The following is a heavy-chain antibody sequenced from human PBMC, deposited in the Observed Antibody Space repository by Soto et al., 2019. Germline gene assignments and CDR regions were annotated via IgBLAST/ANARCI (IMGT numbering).Heavy chain of an antibody. J-gene: IGHJ6*02. CDR1: GGTFSSYA. D-gene: IGHD6-25*01. CDR3: ASPGISAPGFKANYYYGMDF. CDR2: IIPIFGTA. Sequence: QVQLVQSGAEVKKPGSSVQVSCKASGGTFSSYAISWVRPAPGQGLEWMGGIIPIFGTANYAPKFQGRVTITAAESTITAYLELSSLSSEDTAVYYCASPGISAPGFKANYYYGMDFCGHGTTVTVS. V-gene: IGHV1-69*01.